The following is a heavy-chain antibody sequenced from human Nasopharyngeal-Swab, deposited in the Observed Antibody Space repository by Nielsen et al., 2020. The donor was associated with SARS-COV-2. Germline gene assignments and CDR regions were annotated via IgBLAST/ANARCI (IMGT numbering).Heavy chain of an antibody. CDR2: ISSSSSYI. Sequence: GGSLRLSCAASVFTFSSYSMNWVRQAPGKGLEWVSSISSSSSYIYYADSVKGRFTISRDNAKNSLYLQMNSLRAEDTAVYYCARGAYDYVWGSYRPIDYWGQGTLVTVSS. CDR1: VFTFSSYS. CDR3: ARGAYDYVWGSYRPIDY. D-gene: IGHD3-16*02. J-gene: IGHJ4*02. V-gene: IGHV3-21*01.